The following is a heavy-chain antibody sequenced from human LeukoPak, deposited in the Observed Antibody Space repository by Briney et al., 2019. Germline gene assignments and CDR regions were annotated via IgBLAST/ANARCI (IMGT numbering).Heavy chain of an antibody. V-gene: IGHV3-64*01. D-gene: IGHD3-16*02. J-gene: IGHJ1*01. Sequence: GGSLRLSCAASGFTFSSYAMHWVRQAPGKGLEYASAISSNGGSTYYANSVKGRFTISRDNSKNTLYLQMGSLRAEDMAVYYCARASYDYVWGSYRYPEYFQHWGQGTLVTVSS. CDR1: GFTFSSYA. CDR2: ISSNGGST. CDR3: ARASYDYVWGSYRYPEYFQH.